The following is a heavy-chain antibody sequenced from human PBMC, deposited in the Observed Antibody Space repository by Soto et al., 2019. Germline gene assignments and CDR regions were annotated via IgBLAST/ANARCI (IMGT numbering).Heavy chain of an antibody. CDR3: ARRCHDDYGLCRGAFDI. CDR2: IYPGDSDT. V-gene: IGHV5-51*01. CDR1: GYSFTSYW. J-gene: IGHJ3*02. D-gene: IGHD4-17*01. Sequence: PGESLKISCKGSGYSFTSYWIGWVRQMPGKGLEWMGIIYPGDSDTRYSPSFQGQVTISADKSISTAYLQWSSLKASDTAMYYCARRCHDDYGLCRGAFDIWGQGTMVTVSS.